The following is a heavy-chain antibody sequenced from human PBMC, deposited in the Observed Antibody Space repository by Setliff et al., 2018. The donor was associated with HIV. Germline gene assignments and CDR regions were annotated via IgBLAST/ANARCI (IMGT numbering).Heavy chain of an antibody. D-gene: IGHD3-10*01. CDR1: DDSITGNNW. CDR2: IDHSGST. J-gene: IGHJ5*02. V-gene: IGHV4-4*02. CDR3: ARLHTDYGSWYFDA. Sequence: SETLSLTCTVSDDSITGNNWWNWVRQPPGKGLEWIGEIDHSGSTNYSPSLKSRVTMSVDKSKKQFSLKLKSMAAADTAVYYCARLHTDYGSWYFDAWGPGTRVTVSS.